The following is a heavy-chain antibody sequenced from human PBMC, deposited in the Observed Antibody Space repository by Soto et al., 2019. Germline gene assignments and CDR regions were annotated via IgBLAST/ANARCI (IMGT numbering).Heavy chain of an antibody. CDR1: GGSFSGYY. Sequence: SSETLSLTCAVYGGSFSGYYWSWIRQPPGKGLEWIGEINHSGSTNYNPSLKSRVTISVDTSKNQFSLKLSSVTAADTAVYYCARGRGARREYCSGGSCQTRVYFDYWGQGTLVTVSS. V-gene: IGHV4-34*01. CDR3: ARGRGARREYCSGGSCQTRVYFDY. CDR2: INHSGST. J-gene: IGHJ4*02. D-gene: IGHD2-15*01.